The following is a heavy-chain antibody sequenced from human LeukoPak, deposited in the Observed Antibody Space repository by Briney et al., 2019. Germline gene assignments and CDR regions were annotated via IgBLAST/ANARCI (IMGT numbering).Heavy chain of an antibody. CDR3: ARGSWQPGTDLDV. V-gene: IGHV4-39*01. D-gene: IGHD1-14*01. CDR2: IYYSGST. CDR1: GGSISSSSYY. Sequence: SETLSLTCTVSGGSISSSSYYWGWIRQPPGKGLEWIGSIYYSGSTYYNPSLKSRVTISVDTSKNQFSLKLSSVTAADTAVYYCARGSWQPGTDLDVWGQGTTVTVSS. J-gene: IGHJ6*02.